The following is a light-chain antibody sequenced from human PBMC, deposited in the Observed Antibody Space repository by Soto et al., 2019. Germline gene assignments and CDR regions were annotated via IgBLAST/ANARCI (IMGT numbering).Light chain of an antibody. Sequence: EIVLTQSPGTLSLSPGERATLSRRASQIVRRTYLAGFQQKPGQAPGLLIYVASTRATGIPDRFSGSGSGTDVTLTISGLEPEDFALYYCQQYGVTPPNTFGGGTKVEV. CDR2: VAS. CDR3: QQYGVTPPNT. V-gene: IGKV3-20*01. CDR1: QIVRRTY. J-gene: IGKJ4*01.